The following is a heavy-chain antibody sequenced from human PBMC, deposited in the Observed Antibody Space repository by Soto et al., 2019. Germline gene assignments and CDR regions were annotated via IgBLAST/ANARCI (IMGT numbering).Heavy chain of an antibody. Sequence: EVQLLESGGGLVQPGGSLRLSCAASGFTFSSYAMSWVRQAPGKGLEWVSAISGSGGSTYYADSVKGRITISRDNSKNTLYLQMNSLRAEDTAVYYCAKDLGRYSGSYYNYWGQGTLVTVSS. D-gene: IGHD1-26*01. J-gene: IGHJ4*02. CDR3: AKDLGRYSGSYYNY. CDR1: GFTFSSYA. CDR2: ISGSGGST. V-gene: IGHV3-23*01.